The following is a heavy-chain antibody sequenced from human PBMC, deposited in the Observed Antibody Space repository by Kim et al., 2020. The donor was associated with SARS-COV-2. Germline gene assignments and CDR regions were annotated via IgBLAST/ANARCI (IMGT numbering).Heavy chain of an antibody. Sequence: NPTLKSRVTISVDTSKNQISLKLSSVAAADTAVYYCASNRDGTRYNWFDPWGQGTLVTVSS. CDR3: ASNRDGTRYNWFDP. D-gene: IGHD1-1*01. V-gene: IGHV4-39*01. J-gene: IGHJ5*02.